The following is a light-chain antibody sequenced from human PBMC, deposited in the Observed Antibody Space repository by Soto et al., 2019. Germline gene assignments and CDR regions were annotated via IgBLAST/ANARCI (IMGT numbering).Light chain of an antibody. CDR2: KAS. CDR1: QSISSW. J-gene: IGKJ4*01. CDR3: QQYHSYSIT. Sequence: DIQMTQSPSTLSASVGDRVTITCRASQSISSWLAWYQQKPGKAPKLLIYKASSLEGGVPSRFSGSGSGTDFTITISSLQPDDFAPYSCQQYHSYSITFGGGTKVDIK. V-gene: IGKV1-5*03.